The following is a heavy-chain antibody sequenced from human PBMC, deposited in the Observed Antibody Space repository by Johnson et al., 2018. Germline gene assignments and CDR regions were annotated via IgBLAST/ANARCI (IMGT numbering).Heavy chain of an antibody. V-gene: IGHV3-30*18. Sequence: QVQLVQSGGGVVQPGRSLRLSCAASGFTFSSYGMHWVRQAPGKGLEWVAVISYDGSNKYYADSVKGRFTISRDNSKNTRYLQMNSLGAEDTAGYYCAKAVGQQGPGGYYCYYGRDVWGQGTTVTVSS. J-gene: IGHJ6*02. CDR3: AKAVGQQGPGGYYCYYGRDV. CDR1: GFTFSSYG. D-gene: IGHD6-13*01. CDR2: ISYDGSNK.